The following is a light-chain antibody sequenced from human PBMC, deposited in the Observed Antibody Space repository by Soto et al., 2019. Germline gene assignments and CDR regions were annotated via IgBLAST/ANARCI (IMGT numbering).Light chain of an antibody. CDR2: WAS. CDR3: QQYYSTPHT. V-gene: IGKV4-1*01. Sequence: DIVMTQSQDSLAVSLGERATINCKSSRSILYSSNNKNYLAWYQQKPGQPPKLLIYWASTRESGVPDRFGGGGSGTDFTLTISTLQAEDVAVYYCQQYYSTPHTFGQGTKLEIK. J-gene: IGKJ2*01. CDR1: RSILYSSNNKNY.